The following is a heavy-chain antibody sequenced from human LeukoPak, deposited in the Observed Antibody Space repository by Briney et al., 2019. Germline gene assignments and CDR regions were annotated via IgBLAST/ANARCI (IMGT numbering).Heavy chain of an antibody. Sequence: GGSLRLSCAASGFTVSSNYMSWVRQAPGKGLEWVSVIYSGGSTYYADSVKGRFTISRDNSKNSLYLQMNSLRTEDTALYYCAKSISDAFDIWGQGTMVTVSS. CDR3: AKSISDAFDI. D-gene: IGHD6-6*01. V-gene: IGHV3-53*05. J-gene: IGHJ3*02. CDR1: GFTVSSNY. CDR2: IYSGGST.